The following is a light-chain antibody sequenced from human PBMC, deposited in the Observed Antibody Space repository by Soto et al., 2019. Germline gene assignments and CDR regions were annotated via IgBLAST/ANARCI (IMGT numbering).Light chain of an antibody. CDR3: QHYGSSSWT. CDR1: QSISSW. CDR2: DAS. Sequence: DIQMTQSPSTLSASVGDRVTITCRASQSISSWLAWYQQKPGKAPKLLIYDASSLESGVPSRFSGSGSGTEFTLTISRLEPDDFAVYYCQHYGSSSWTFGQGTKVDIK. V-gene: IGKV1-5*01. J-gene: IGKJ1*01.